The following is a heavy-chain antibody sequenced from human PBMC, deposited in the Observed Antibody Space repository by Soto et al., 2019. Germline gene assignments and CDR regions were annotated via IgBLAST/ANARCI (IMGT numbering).Heavy chain of an antibody. V-gene: IGHV3-48*03. CDR3: ARDGSGSYLLYYYGMDV. Sequence: VGSLRLSCAASGFTFSSYEMNWVRQAPGKGLEWVSYISSSGSTIYYADSVKGRFTISRDNAKNSLYLQMNSLRAEDTAVYYCARDGSGSYLLYYYGMDVWGQGTTVTVSS. D-gene: IGHD3-10*01. J-gene: IGHJ6*02. CDR2: ISSSGSTI. CDR1: GFTFSSYE.